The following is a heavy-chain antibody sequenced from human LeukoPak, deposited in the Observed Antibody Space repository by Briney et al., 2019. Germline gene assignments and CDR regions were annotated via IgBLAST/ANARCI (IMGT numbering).Heavy chain of an antibody. D-gene: IGHD4-11*01. CDR1: GYTFTGYY. CDR3: ARVPQASNRIFDP. J-gene: IGHJ5*02. V-gene: IGHV1-2*06. CDR2: INTNSGGT. Sequence: GASVKVSFKASGYTFTGYYMQWVRPAPGKGVEWMGRINTNSGGTNYSQKYEGRVTMTTDTSISTAYMELSRLISDDTAVYYCARVPQASNRIFDPWGQGTLVTVSS.